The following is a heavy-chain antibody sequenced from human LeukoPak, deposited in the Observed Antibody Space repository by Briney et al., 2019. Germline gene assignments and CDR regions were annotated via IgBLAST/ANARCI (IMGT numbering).Heavy chain of an antibody. CDR3: ARVMGSGGYRSFDY. J-gene: IGHJ4*02. Sequence: SQTLSLTCTVSGGSISSGSYYWSWIRQPAGKGLEWIGRIYTSGSTNYNPSLKSRVTISVDTSKNQFSLKLSSVTAADTAVYYCARVMGSGGYRSFDYWGQGTLVTVSS. CDR1: GGSISSGSYY. D-gene: IGHD1-26*01. CDR2: IYTSGST. V-gene: IGHV4-61*02.